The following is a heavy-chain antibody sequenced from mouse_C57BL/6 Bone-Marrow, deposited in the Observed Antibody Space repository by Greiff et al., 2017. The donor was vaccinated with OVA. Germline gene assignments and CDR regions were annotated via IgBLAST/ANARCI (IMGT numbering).Heavy chain of an antibody. J-gene: IGHJ4*01. CDR3: ARSGYYGSSLRYAMDY. D-gene: IGHD1-1*01. Sequence: VQLQQSGAELVRPGTSVKVSCKASGYAFTNYLIEWVKQRPGQGLEWIGVINPGSGGTNYNEKFKGKATLTAAKSSSTAYMQLSSLTSEDSAVYFCARSGYYGSSLRYAMDYWGQGTSVTGSS. CDR2: INPGSGGT. CDR1: GYAFTNYL. V-gene: IGHV1-54*01.